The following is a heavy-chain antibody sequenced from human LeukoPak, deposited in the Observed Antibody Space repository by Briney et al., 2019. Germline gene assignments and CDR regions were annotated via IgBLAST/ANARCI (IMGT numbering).Heavy chain of an antibody. Sequence: ASVKVSCKASGYTFSNYDINWVRQATGQGLECLGWTNPKSDNTEYAQKFQGRFTMTNNAAITTAYMELSSLTSEDTAVYYCARVTRYCSREDCLYYFDHWGQGTLVTVSS. J-gene: IGHJ4*02. CDR1: GYTFSNYD. D-gene: IGHD2-15*01. CDR2: TNPKSDNT. CDR3: ARVTRYCSREDCLYYFDH. V-gene: IGHV1-8*01.